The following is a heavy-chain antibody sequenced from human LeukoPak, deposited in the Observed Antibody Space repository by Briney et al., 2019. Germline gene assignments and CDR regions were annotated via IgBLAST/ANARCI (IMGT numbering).Heavy chain of an antibody. V-gene: IGHV4-39*07. CDR1: GGSISSSSYY. D-gene: IGHD1-26*01. CDR2: IYYSGST. CDR3: ARGGHRSRYYYYYYYMDV. J-gene: IGHJ6*03. Sequence: SETLSLTCTVSGGSISSSSYYWGWIRQPPGKGLEWIGSIYYSGSTYYNPSLKSRVTISVDTSKNQFSLKLSSVTAADTAVYYCARGGHRSRYYYYYYYMDVWGKGTTVTVSS.